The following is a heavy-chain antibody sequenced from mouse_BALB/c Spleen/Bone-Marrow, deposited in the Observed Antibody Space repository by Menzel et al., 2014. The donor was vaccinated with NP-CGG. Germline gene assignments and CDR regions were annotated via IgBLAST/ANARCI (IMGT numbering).Heavy chain of an antibody. CDR3: TRGRTRDFDY. V-gene: IGHV1S81*02. Sequence: VQLQQSGAELVKPGASVKLSCKASGYTFTSYYMYWVKQRPGQGLEWIGEINPSNGGTNFNEKFKSRATLTVDKSSSTAYTQLSSLTSEDSAVYYCTRGRTRDFDYWGQGTTLTVSS. CDR1: GYTFTSYY. J-gene: IGHJ2*01. CDR2: INPSNGGT.